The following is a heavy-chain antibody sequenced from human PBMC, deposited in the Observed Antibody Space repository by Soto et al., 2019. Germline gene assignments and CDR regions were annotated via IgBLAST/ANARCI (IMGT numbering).Heavy chain of an antibody. CDR1: GGFIDSYY. CDR2: VYYTGTT. CDR3: ARLGGYYQSLDT. V-gene: IGHV4-59*08. J-gene: IGHJ5*02. D-gene: IGHD3-22*01. Sequence: PPETFCLTCTVSGGFIDSYYWTWIRQPPGKGLEWIGYVYYTGTTTYSPSLKSRVTISVDTSMNQISLKLSSVTAADTAFYYCARLGGYYQSLDTWGQGTLVT.